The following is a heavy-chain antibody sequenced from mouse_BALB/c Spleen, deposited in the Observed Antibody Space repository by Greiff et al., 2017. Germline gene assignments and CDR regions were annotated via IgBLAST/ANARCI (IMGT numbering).Heavy chain of an antibody. V-gene: IGHV2-2*02. CDR1: GFSLTSYG. D-gene: IGHD2-2*01. Sequence: QVHVKQSGPGLVQPSQSLSITCTVSGFSLTSYGVHWVRQSPGKGLEWLGVIWSGGSTDYNAAFISRLSISKDNSKSQVFFKMNSLQANDTAIYYCARRYGYDDGLYAMDYWGQGTSVTVSS. CDR3: ARRYGYDDGLYAMDY. J-gene: IGHJ4*01. CDR2: IWSGGST.